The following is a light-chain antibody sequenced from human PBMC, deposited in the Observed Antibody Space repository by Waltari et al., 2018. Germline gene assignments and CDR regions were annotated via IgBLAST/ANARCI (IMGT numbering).Light chain of an antibody. Sequence: QSVLTQPPSASGTPGQSVTISCSGSISNIGTHYVYWYQQLPGTAPKLLSYLTHQRRSGVPDRFSASKSGTSASLAISGLRFEDEADYYCATRDEGPTVVFGGGTKLTVL. V-gene: IGLV1-47*01. CDR1: ISNIGTHY. J-gene: IGLJ2*01. CDR2: LTH. CDR3: ATRDEGPTVV.